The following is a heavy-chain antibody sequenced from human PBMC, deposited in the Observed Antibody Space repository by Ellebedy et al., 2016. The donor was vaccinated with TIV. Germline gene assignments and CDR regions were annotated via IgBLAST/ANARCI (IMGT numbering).Heavy chain of an antibody. D-gene: IGHD5-12*01. Sequence: SVKVSXXASGGTFSSYAISWVRQAPGQGLEWMGGIIPIFGTANYAQKFQGRVTITADESTSTAYMELSSLRSEDTAVYYCAREFSGYDYVILDAFDIWGQGTMVTVSS. CDR1: GGTFSSYA. CDR3: AREFSGYDYVILDAFDI. CDR2: IIPIFGTA. V-gene: IGHV1-69*13. J-gene: IGHJ3*02.